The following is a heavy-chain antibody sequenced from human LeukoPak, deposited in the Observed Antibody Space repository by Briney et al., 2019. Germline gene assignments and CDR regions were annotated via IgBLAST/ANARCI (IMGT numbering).Heavy chain of an antibody. Sequence: SETLSLACAVSGGSISSSNWWSWVRQPPGKGLEWIGEIYQSGSTNCNPSLKSRVTISVDTSKNQFSLKLSSVTAADTAVYYCARGDSSGTDFDYWGQGTLVTVSS. CDR3: ARGDSSGTDFDY. V-gene: IGHV4-4*02. D-gene: IGHD3-22*01. CDR1: GGSISSSNW. J-gene: IGHJ4*02. CDR2: IYQSGST.